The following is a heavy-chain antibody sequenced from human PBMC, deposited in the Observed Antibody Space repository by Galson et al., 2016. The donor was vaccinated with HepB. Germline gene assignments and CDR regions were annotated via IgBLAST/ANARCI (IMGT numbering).Heavy chain of an antibody. V-gene: IGHV4-59*01. D-gene: IGHD3-22*01. CDR3: ARDRDSSSYYSLYY. J-gene: IGHJ4*02. CDR2: IYNSGRT. CDR1: GGSISSYY. Sequence: SETLSLTCTVSGGSISSYYWSWIRQPPGKGLEWIGYIYNSGRTNYNPSLKSRVTISVDTSKNQFYLNLRSVTAADTAVYYCARDRDSSSYYSLYYWGQGTLVTVSS.